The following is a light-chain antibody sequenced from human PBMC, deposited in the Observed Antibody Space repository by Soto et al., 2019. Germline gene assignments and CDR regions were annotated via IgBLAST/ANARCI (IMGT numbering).Light chain of an antibody. V-gene: IGKV1-5*03. Sequence: DIQMTQSPSTLSASVGDRVTITCRASQSISSWLAWYQQKPGKAPKLLIYKASSLESGVPSRLSGSGSGTEITLTISSLQPDDFATYYCQQYYSYAWTFGQGTKVEIK. CDR2: KAS. CDR1: QSISSW. CDR3: QQYYSYAWT. J-gene: IGKJ1*01.